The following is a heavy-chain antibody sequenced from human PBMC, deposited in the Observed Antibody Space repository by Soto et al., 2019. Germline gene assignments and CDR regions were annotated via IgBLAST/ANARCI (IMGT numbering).Heavy chain of an antibody. V-gene: IGHV1-3*02. CDR3: ARGRPYGMVV. Sequence: QLQLVQSGAEVKKPGASVKVSCKASGYTFMSYAIHWVRQAPGQRLEWMGWSNAGNGNTKYSQEFQGRVTITRDTSASTAYMHLSSLKSEDTAVYYCARGRPYGMVVWGQGTTVTVSS. J-gene: IGHJ6*02. CDR1: GYTFMSYA. CDR2: SNAGNGNT.